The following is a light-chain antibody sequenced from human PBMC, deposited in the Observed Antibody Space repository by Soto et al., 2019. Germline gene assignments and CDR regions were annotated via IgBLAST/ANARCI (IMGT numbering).Light chain of an antibody. CDR2: AAS. CDR3: QQSYTTPRT. V-gene: IGKV1-39*01. CDR1: QGITRY. J-gene: IGKJ1*01. Sequence: DIQMTKSQSPLSASLADGVTTPCRARQGITRYLNWYQQQPGKAPKLLIYAASSLQSGVPSRFSGSGSGTDFTLTISSLQPEDFATYYCQQSYTTPRTFGQGTKVEIK.